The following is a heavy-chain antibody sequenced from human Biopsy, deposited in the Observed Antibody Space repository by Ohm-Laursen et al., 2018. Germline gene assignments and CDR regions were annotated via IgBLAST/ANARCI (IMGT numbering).Heavy chain of an antibody. CDR1: GFTFSASA. CDR2: IRSKAKSYAT. D-gene: IGHD3-16*01. V-gene: IGHV3-73*01. J-gene: IGHJ4*02. Sequence: ETLSLTCAASGFTFSASAVHWVRQASGKGLEWVGRIRSKAKSYATAYAASATGRFTISRDDSKNTTYLQMNSLKTEDTAVYYCTLEGARFDNWGQGTLVTVSS. CDR3: TLEGARFDN.